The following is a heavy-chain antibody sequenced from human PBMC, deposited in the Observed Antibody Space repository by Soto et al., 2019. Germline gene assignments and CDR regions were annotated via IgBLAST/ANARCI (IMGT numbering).Heavy chain of an antibody. D-gene: IGHD5-12*01. CDR1: GYTFTIYG. CDR3: ERPSGFSGYDLIY. Sequence: QVQLVQSGAEVKKPGASVKVSCKASGYTFTIYGITWVRQAPGQGLEWMGWISTYTGNTDYAQKLQGRVTMTADTATTTAYMELRSLRSDDSAVYYCERPSGFSGYDLIYWGQGTLVTVSS. CDR2: ISTYTGNT. J-gene: IGHJ4*02. V-gene: IGHV1-18*04.